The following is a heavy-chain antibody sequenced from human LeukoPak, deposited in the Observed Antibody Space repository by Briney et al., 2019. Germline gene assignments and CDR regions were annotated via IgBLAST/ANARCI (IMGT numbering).Heavy chain of an antibody. J-gene: IGHJ5*02. CDR1: GFTVSSNY. CDR2: IYSGGST. CDR3: AKDKAPLNWNGGGPWPNWFDP. Sequence: GGSLRLSCAASGFTVSSNYMSWVRQAPGKGLEWVSVIYSGGSTYYADSVKGRFTISRDNSKNTLYLQMNSLRAEDTAVYYCAKDKAPLNWNGGGPWPNWFDPWGQGTLDTVSS. D-gene: IGHD1-1*01. V-gene: IGHV3-66*01.